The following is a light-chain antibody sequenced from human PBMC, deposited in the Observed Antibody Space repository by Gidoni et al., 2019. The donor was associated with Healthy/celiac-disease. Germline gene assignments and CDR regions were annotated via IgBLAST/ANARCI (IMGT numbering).Light chain of an antibody. Sequence: QSVLTQPPSVSGAPGQRVPISCTGSSSNIGAGYDVHWYQQPPGTAPKLLIYGNSNRPSGVPDRFSGSKSGTSASLAITGLQAEDEADYYCQSYDSSLSGWVFGGGTKLTVL. V-gene: IGLV1-40*01. J-gene: IGLJ3*02. CDR1: SSNIGAGYD. CDR2: GNS. CDR3: QSYDSSLSGWV.